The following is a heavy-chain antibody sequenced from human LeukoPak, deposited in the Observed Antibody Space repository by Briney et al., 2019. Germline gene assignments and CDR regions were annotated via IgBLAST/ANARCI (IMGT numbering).Heavy chain of an antibody. J-gene: IGHJ5*02. CDR1: AGSICNSY. CDR3: VRGPGRGYDLEP. V-gene: IGHV4-4*08. CDR2: ISTGGDI. Sequence: PSDTLSLTCAVSAGSICNSYCSWARQPPGKGPEFIGYISTGGDINYNPSLRSRATMSINTSNNQLSLTLTSVTTADTAVYFCVRGPGRGYDLEPWGQGSLVTVSS. D-gene: IGHD3-22*01.